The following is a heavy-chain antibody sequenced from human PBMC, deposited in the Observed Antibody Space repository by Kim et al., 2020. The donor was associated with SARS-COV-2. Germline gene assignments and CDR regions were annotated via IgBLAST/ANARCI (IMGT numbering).Heavy chain of an antibody. D-gene: IGHD4-17*01. V-gene: IGHV4-34*01. CDR2: INHSGST. CDR3: ARRKTDYGNAFDI. CDR1: GGSFSGYY. J-gene: IGHJ3*02. Sequence: SETLSLTCAVYGGSFSGYYWSWIRQPPGKGLEWIGEINHSGSTNYNPSLKSRVTISVDTSKNQFSLKLSSVTAADTAGYYCARRKTDYGNAFDIWGQGTMVTVSS.